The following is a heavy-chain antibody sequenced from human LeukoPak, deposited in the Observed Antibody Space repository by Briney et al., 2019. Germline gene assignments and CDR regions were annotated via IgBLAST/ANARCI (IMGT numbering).Heavy chain of an antibody. D-gene: IGHD6-19*01. Sequence: HTGGSLRLSCAASGFTFSSYAMSWVRQAPRKGLEWLSSISGSGGSTYYADSVNGRFTISRDNSKNTLYLQMNSLRAEDTAVYYCAKGDSSGWYPNWFDPWGQGTLVTVSS. CDR3: AKGDSSGWYPNWFDP. CDR1: GFTFSSYA. CDR2: ISGSGGST. V-gene: IGHV3-23*01. J-gene: IGHJ5*02.